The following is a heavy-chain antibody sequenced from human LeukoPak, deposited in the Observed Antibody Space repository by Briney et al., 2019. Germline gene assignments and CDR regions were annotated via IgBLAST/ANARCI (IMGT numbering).Heavy chain of an antibody. D-gene: IGHD5-12*01. CDR2: ISHSGST. J-gene: IGHJ3*02. CDR3: ARDEGWINAFDI. Sequence: PSETLSLTCTVSGGSISRYYCSWIRQPPGKGLEWIGYISHSGSTNYNPSLKSRVTISVDTSKNQFSLKLSSVTAADTAVYYCARDEGWINAFDIWGQGTTVTVST. V-gene: IGHV4-59*01. CDR1: GGSISRYY.